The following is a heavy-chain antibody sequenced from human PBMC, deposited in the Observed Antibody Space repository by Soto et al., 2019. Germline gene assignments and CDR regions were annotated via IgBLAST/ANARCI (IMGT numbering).Heavy chain of an antibody. CDR3: ARVLGIRYYYYYMDV. J-gene: IGHJ6*03. V-gene: IGHV3-7*01. CDR1: GFTFSSYW. D-gene: IGHD7-27*01. Sequence: EVQLVESGGGLVQPGGSLRLSCAASGFTFSSYWMSWVRQAPGKGLEWVANIKQDGSEKYYVDSVKGRLTISRDNDKNSLYLQMNSLRAEDTAVYYCARVLGIRYYYYYMDVWGKGTTVTVSS. CDR2: IKQDGSEK.